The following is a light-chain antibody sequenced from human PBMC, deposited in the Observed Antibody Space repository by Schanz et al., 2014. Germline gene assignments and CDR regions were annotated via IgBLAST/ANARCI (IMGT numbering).Light chain of an antibody. J-gene: IGLJ2*01. CDR1: GSDVGGYNY. CDR2: DVT. CDR3: SSYAGSDTPKL. V-gene: IGLV2-14*03. Sequence: QSALTQPPSASGSPGQSVTISCTGTGSDVGGYNYVSWYQQHPGKAPKLIIYDVTNRPSGVSNRFSGSKSGNTASLTISGLQAEDEADYYCSSYAGSDTPKLFGGGTKVTVL.